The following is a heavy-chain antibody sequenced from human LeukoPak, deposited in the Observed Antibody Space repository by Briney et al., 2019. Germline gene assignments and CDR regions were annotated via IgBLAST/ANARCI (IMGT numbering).Heavy chain of an antibody. CDR2: INPNSGGT. Sequence: ASVKVSCKASRYTFTGYYLHWVRQAPGQGLEWMGWINPNSGGTNYAQKFQGRVTMTRDTSISTAYMELSRLRSDDTAVYYCARDLVYYDSSGYPDYWGQGTLVTVSS. J-gene: IGHJ4*02. CDR3: ARDLVYYDSSGYPDY. CDR1: RYTFTGYY. D-gene: IGHD3-22*01. V-gene: IGHV1-2*02.